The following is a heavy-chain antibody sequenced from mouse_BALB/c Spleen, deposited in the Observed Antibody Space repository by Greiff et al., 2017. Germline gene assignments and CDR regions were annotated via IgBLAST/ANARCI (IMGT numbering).Heavy chain of an antibody. Sequence: QVQLKESGAELVRPGVSVKISCKGSGYTFTDYAMHWVKQSHAKSLEWIGVISTYYGDASYNQKFKGKATMTVDKSSSTAYMELARLTSEDSAIYYCARELPYYYAMDYWGQGTSVTVSS. CDR3: ARELPYYYAMDY. J-gene: IGHJ4*01. D-gene: IGHD5-5*01. V-gene: IGHV1S137*01. CDR1: GYTFTDYA. CDR2: ISTYYGDA.